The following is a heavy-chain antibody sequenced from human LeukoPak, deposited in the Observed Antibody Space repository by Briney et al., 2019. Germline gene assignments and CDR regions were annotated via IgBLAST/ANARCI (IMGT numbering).Heavy chain of an antibody. CDR3: ARGTVGATWVDY. CDR2: INHSGST. D-gene: IGHD1-26*01. J-gene: IGHJ4*02. Sequence: SETLSLTCAVYGGSFSGYYWSWIRQPPWKGLEWIGEINHSGSTNYNPSLKSRVTISVDTSKNQFSLKLSSVTAADTAVYYCARGTVGATWVDYWGQGTLVTVSS. CDR1: GGSFSGYY. V-gene: IGHV4-34*01.